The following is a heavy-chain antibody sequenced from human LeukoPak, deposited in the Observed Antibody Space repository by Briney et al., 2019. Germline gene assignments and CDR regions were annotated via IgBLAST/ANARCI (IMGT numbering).Heavy chain of an antibody. D-gene: IGHD2-2*01. CDR1: GGTFSSYA. CDR2: IIPIFGTA. CDR3: ARDVRHRYCSSSSCYWGWLDP. Sequence: SVKVSCKASGGTFSSYAITWVRQAPGQGLEWMGGIIPIFGTANYARKFQDRVTITADESTSTAYMELSSLRSEDTAVYYCARDVRHRYCSSSSCYWGWLDPWGQGTLVTVSS. J-gene: IGHJ5*02. V-gene: IGHV1-69*13.